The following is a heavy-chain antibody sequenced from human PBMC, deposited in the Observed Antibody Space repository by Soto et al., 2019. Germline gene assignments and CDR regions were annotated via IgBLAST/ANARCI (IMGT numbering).Heavy chain of an antibody. CDR1: GFTFSNYA. CDR2: ISGSAGST. V-gene: IGHV3-23*01. CDR3: AKASIVVVVAATYSWFDP. Sequence: QPGGSLRLSCAASGFTFSNYAMTWVRQAPGKGLEWVSTISGSAGSTYYADSVKGRFTISRDNSKNTLYLQMNSLRAEDTAVYYCAKASIVVVVAATYSWFDPWGQGTLVTVSS. J-gene: IGHJ5*02. D-gene: IGHD2-15*01.